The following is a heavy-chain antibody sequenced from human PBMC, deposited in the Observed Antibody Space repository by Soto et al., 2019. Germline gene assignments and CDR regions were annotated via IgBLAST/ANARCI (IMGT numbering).Heavy chain of an antibody. CDR1: GFTFSSYS. CDR3: ARDILLWFGELSAPYYFDY. Sequence: GGSLRLSCAASGFTFSSYSMNWVRQAPGKGLEWVSSISSIISYIYYVYSLKGRFTISRDNAKNSLYLQMNSLRAEDTAVYYCARDILLWFGELSAPYYFDYWGQGTLVTVSS. CDR2: ISSIISYI. V-gene: IGHV3-21*01. J-gene: IGHJ4*02. D-gene: IGHD3-10*01.